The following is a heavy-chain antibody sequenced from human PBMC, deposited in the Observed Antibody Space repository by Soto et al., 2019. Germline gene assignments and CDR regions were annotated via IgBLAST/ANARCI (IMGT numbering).Heavy chain of an antibody. CDR2: IGARGAST. CDR3: AKVTRQRSSSY. Sequence: GGALRLSCAASGFTFSDYSISWVRQAPGKGLEWVSSIGARGASTYYADPVKGRFTISRDNSKNTLYLQMNTLRAEDTAVYYCAKVTRQRSSSYLGQRNLVAVSS. J-gene: IGHJ4*02. D-gene: IGHD3-10*01. V-gene: IGHV3-23*01. CDR1: GFTFSDYS.